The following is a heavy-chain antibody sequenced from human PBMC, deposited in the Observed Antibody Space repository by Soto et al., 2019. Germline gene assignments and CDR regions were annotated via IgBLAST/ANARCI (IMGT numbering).Heavy chain of an antibody. CDR2: INSDGSST. Sequence: EVQLVESGGGLVQPGGSLRLSCAASGFTFSSYWMHWVRQAPGKGLVWVSRINSDGSSTSYADSVKGRFTISRDNAKNTLYLQMNSLRDEDTAVYYCAREGTDYGDPFDYWGQGTLVTVSS. J-gene: IGHJ4*02. CDR3: AREGTDYGDPFDY. D-gene: IGHD4-17*01. V-gene: IGHV3-74*01. CDR1: GFTFSSYW.